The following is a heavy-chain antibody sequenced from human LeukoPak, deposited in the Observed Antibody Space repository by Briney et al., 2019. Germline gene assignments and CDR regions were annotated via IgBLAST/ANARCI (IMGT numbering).Heavy chain of an antibody. CDR3: AREIGYCSSTSCRNDY. CDR1: GGSISGYY. CDR2: IYTSGST. J-gene: IGHJ4*02. V-gene: IGHV4-4*07. Sequence: SETLSLTCTVSGGSISGYYWSWIRQPAGKGLEWIGRIYTSGSTNYNPSLKSRVTMSVDTSKNQLSLKLSSVTAADTAVYYCAREIGYCSSTSCRNDYWGQGTLVTVSS. D-gene: IGHD2-2*01.